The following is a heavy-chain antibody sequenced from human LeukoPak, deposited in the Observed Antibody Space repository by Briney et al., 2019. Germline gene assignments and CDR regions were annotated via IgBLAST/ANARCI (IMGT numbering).Heavy chain of an antibody. D-gene: IGHD3-22*01. J-gene: IGHJ4*02. CDR1: GGTFSSYA. V-gene: IGHV1-69*13. CDR3: ARVPTYYYDSSGYYFDY. CDR2: IIPIFGTA. Sequence: ASVKVSCKASGGTFSSYAISWVRQAPGQGLEWMGGIIPIFGTANYAQKFQGRVTITADESTSTAYMELSSLRSEDTAVYYCARVPTYYYDSSGYYFDYWGQGTLVTVSS.